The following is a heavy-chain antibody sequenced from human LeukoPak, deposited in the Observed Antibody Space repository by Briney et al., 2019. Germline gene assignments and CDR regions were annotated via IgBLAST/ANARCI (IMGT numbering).Heavy chain of an antibody. J-gene: IGHJ4*02. V-gene: IGHV4-34*01. CDR1: GGSFSGYY. CDR2: INHSGST. CDR3: AREAGGDFDY. D-gene: IGHD2-21*01. Sequence: SETLSLTCAVYGGSFSGYYWSWIRQPPGKGLEWIGEINHSGSTNYNPSLKSRVTISVDTSKNQFSLKLSSVTAADTAVYYCAREAGGDFDYWGQGTLVTVSS.